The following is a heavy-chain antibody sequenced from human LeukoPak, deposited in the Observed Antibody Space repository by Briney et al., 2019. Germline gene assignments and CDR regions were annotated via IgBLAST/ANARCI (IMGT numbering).Heavy chain of an antibody. V-gene: IGHV4-34*01. CDR2: INHSGST. D-gene: IGHD3-10*01. Sequence: SETLSLTCAVYGGSFSGHYWSWIRQPPGKGLEWIGEINHSGSTNYNPSLKSRVTISVDTSKNQFSLKLSSVTAADTAVYYCARGSGAFDIWGQGTMVTVPS. J-gene: IGHJ3*02. CDR1: GGSFSGHY. CDR3: ARGSGAFDI.